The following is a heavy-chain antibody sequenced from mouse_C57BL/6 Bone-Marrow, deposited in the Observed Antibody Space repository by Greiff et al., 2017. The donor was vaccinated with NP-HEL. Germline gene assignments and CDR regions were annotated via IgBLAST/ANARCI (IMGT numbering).Heavy chain of an antibody. CDR3: ASPSGCDWVAY. CDR2: IYPGNGDT. J-gene: IGHJ3*01. V-gene: IGHV1-12*01. CDR1: GYTFTSYN. Sequence: QVQLQQSGAELVRPGASVKMSCKASGYTFTSYNMHWVKQTPRQGLEWIGAIYPGNGDTSYNQKFKGKATLTVDKSSSTAYMQLSRLTSEDSAVSVCASPSGCDWVAYWGQGTLVTVSA.